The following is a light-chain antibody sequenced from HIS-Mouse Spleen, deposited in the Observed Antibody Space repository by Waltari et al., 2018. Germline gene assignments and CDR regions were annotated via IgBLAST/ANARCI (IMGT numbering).Light chain of an antibody. CDR3: YSTDSSGNHRV. CDR2: EDS. Sequence: SYELTQPPSVSVSPGQTARITCSGDALPKKYAYWYQQKSDQAPVLVIYEDSKRPSGIPERISGSSSGTMATLTISGAQVEDEADYYCYSTDSSGNHRVFGGGTKLTVL. J-gene: IGLJ2*01. CDR1: ALPKKY. V-gene: IGLV3-10*01.